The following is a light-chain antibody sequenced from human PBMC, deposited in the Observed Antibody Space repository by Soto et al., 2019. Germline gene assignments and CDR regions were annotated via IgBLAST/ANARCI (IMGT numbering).Light chain of an antibody. Sequence: QSVLTQPPSASGTPGQRVTISCSGSSSNIGSNYVYWYQQLPGTAPKLLIYRNNQRPSGVPDRFSGSKSGTSASLAISGLRSEDEADYYCAAWDDSLSVPYVFGPGTKVTVL. CDR3: AAWDDSLSVPYV. CDR1: SSNIGSNY. CDR2: RNN. V-gene: IGLV1-47*01. J-gene: IGLJ1*01.